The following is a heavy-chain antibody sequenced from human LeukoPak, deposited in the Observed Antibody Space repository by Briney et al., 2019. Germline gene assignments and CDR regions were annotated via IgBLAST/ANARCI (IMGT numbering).Heavy chain of an antibody. CDR2: ISYSGDT. D-gene: IGHD3-10*01. J-gene: IGHJ4*02. CDR3: ARVTMVRGVIRQTAYFDD. V-gene: IGHV4-39*07. CDR1: GGSISSSTSY. Sequence: SETLSLTCTVSGGSISSSTSYWGWIRQSPGKGLEWIATISYSGDTYYNPSLKSRVTMSVDTSKNQLSLKLSSVTAADTAVYYCARVTMVRGVIRQTAYFDDWGQGTLVTVSS.